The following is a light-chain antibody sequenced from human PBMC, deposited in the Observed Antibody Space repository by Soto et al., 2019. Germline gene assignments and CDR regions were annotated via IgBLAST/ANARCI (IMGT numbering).Light chain of an antibody. V-gene: IGLV1-40*01. CDR3: SSYTSSSTHV. CDR2: GNS. Sequence: QSVLTQPPSVSGAPGQRVTISCTGSSSNIGAGYDVNWYQQLPGTASKFLIFGNSNRPSGVPDRFSGSKSGTSASLAITGLQAEDEADYYCSSYTSSSTHVFGTGTKVTV. CDR1: SSNIGAGYD. J-gene: IGLJ1*01.